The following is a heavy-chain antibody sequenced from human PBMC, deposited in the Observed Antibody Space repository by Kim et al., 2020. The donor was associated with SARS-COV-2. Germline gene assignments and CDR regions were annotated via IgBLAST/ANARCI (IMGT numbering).Heavy chain of an antibody. CDR3: ARQARYSSSWYNYFDY. Sequence: GESLKISCKGSGYSFTSYWIGWVRQMPGKGLEWMGIIYPGDSDTRYSPSFQGQVTISADKSISTAYLQWSSLKASDTAMYYCARQARYSSSWYNYFDYWGQGTLVTVSS. J-gene: IGHJ4*02. D-gene: IGHD6-13*01. V-gene: IGHV5-51*01. CDR2: IYPGDSDT. CDR1: GYSFTSYW.